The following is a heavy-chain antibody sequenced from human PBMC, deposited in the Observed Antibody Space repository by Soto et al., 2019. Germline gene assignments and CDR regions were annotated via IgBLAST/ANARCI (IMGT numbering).Heavy chain of an antibody. CDR1: GFTFSSYA. V-gene: IGHV3-23*01. CDR3: AKHHQYYYDSSGYLVGTSYFGY. Sequence: GGSLRLSCVASGFTFSSYAMSWVRQAPGKGLEWVSATSGGGDSTYYADSVKGRFSISRDNSKNTLYLQMNSLRAADTAVYYCAKHHQYYYDSSGYLVGTSYFGYWGQGTLVTVSS. D-gene: IGHD3-22*01. J-gene: IGHJ4*02. CDR2: TSGGGDST.